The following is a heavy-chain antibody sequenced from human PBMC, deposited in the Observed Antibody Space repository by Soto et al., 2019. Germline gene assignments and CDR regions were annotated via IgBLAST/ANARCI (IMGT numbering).Heavy chain of an antibody. CDR3: ARGGHVVVVTAALDY. CDR2: VNPSGGHT. V-gene: IGHV1-46*01. CDR1: GDTFSDYY. Sequence: QVQLMQSGAEVKKPGASVKVSCKASGDTFSDYYIHWVRQAPGQGLEWMGTVNPSGGHTTYSQHFLCRVTMTRDTATSTLRMELTRLTSEATAVYYCARGGHVVVVTAALDYWGQGTLVTVSS. J-gene: IGHJ4*02. D-gene: IGHD2-21*02.